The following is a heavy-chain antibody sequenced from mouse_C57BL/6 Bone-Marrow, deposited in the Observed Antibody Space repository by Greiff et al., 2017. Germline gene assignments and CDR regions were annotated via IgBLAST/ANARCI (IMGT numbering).Heavy chain of an antibody. V-gene: IGHV1-53*01. CDR1: GYTFTSYW. CDR2: INPSNGGT. J-gene: IGHJ3*01. D-gene: IGHD2-4*01. CDR3: ARQEPYDYGAWFAY. Sequence: QVQLQQPGTELVKPGASVKLSCKASGYTFTSYWMHWVKQRPGQGLEWIGNINPSNGGTNYNEKFKSKATLTVDKSSSTAYMQLCSLTSEDSAVYYGARQEPYDYGAWFAYWGQSTLVTVSA.